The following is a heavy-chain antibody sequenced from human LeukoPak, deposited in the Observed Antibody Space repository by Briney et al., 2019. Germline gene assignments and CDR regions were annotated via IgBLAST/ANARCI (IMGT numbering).Heavy chain of an antibody. D-gene: IGHD3-10*01. Sequence: GGSLRLSCAASGFTFSSYGMHWVRQAPGKGLERVAVISYDGSNKYYADSVKGRFTISRDNSKNTLYLQMNSLRAEDTAVYYCAKERYYYGSGTNFDYWGQGTLVTVSS. J-gene: IGHJ4*02. CDR1: GFTFSSYG. CDR3: AKERYYYGSGTNFDY. CDR2: ISYDGSNK. V-gene: IGHV3-30*18.